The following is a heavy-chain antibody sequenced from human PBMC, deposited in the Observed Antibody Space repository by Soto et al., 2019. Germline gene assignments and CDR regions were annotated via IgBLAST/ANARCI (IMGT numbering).Heavy chain of an antibody. Sequence: SATLSLTCTLSGRSISSYYWSWFRQPPGKGLEWIGSLYYSGSTNYKPSVMSRVSIAVDTSKNQFCLKLSSVTAADTAVYYSARVSVVPAARMAPWFGPWGQGTLVAVSS. CDR2: LYYSGST. V-gene: IGHV4-59*01. D-gene: IGHD2-2*01. CDR3: ARVSVVPAARMAPWFGP. J-gene: IGHJ5*02. CDR1: GRSISSYY.